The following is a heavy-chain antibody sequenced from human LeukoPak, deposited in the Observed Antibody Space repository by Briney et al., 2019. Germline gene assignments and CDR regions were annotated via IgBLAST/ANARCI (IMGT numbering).Heavy chain of an antibody. D-gene: IGHD2/OR15-2a*01. CDR1: GFSLSTSGMC. J-gene: IGHJ4*02. CDR2: IDWDDDK. V-gene: IGHV2-70*11. Sequence: SGPTLVNPTQTLTLTCTFSGFSLSTSGMCVSWIRQPPGKALEWLARIDWDDDKYYSTSLKTRLTISKDTSKNQVVLTMTNMDPVDTATYYCARIRNSNLAYYFDYWGQGTLVTVSS. CDR3: ARIRNSNLAYYFDY.